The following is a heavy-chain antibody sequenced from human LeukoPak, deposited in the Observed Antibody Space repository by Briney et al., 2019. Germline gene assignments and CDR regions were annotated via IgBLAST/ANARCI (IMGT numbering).Heavy chain of an antibody. CDR1: GYTFTSYG. V-gene: IGHV1-18*01. Sequence: RASVKVSCKASGYTFTSYGISWVRQAPGQGLEWMGWISAYNGNTNYAQKLQGRVTMTTDTSTSTAYMELRSLRSDDTAVYYCARDKASRFLEWLSANWFDPWGQGTLVTVSS. J-gene: IGHJ5*02. D-gene: IGHD3-3*01. CDR2: ISAYNGNT. CDR3: ARDKASRFLEWLSANWFDP.